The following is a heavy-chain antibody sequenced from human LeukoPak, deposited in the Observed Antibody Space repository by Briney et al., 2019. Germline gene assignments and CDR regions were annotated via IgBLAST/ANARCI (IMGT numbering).Heavy chain of an antibody. CDR3: ARAYDILTGYYHFDY. V-gene: IGHV3-33*01. J-gene: IGHJ4*02. D-gene: IGHD3-9*01. CDR2: IWYDGSNK. CDR1: GFTFSSYG. Sequence: GGSLRLSCAASGFTFSSYGMHWVRQAPGKGLEWVAVIWYDGSNKYYADSVKGRFTISRDNSKNTLYLQMNSLRAEDTAVYYCARAYDILTGYYHFDYWGQGTLVTVSS.